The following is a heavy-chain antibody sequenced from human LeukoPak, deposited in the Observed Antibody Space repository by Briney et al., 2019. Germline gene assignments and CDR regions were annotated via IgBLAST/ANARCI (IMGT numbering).Heavy chain of an antibody. J-gene: IGHJ4*02. D-gene: IGHD1-26*01. CDR1: GFTVSSNY. V-gene: IGHV3-53*01. CDR2: IYSGGST. CDR3: AKGSLSVGAFDY. Sequence: GGSLRLSCAASGFTVSSNYMSCVRQAPGEGLEWVSVIYSGGSTYYADSVKGRFTISRDNSKNTLYLQMNSLRAEDTAVYYCAKGSLSVGAFDYWGQGTLVTVSS.